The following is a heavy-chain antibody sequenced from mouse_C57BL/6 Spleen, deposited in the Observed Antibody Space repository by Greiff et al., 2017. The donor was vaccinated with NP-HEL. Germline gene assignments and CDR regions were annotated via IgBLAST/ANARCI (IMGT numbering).Heavy chain of an antibody. CDR1: GFTFTDYY. V-gene: IGHV7-3*01. CDR2: IRNKANGYTT. J-gene: IGHJ2*01. Sequence: EVKLMESGGGLVQPGGSLSLSCAASGFTFTDYYMSWVRQPPGKALEWLGFIRNKANGYTTEYSASVKGRFTISRDNSQSILYLQMKALRAEDSATYYCARHGSSYPFFDYWGQGTTLTVSS. CDR3: ARHGSSYPFFDY. D-gene: IGHD1-1*01.